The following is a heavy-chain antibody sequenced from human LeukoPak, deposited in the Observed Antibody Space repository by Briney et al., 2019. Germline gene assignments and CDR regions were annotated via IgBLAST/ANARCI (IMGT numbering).Heavy chain of an antibody. CDR3: ARCRSSGWYGYYFDY. V-gene: IGHV4-39*07. CDR1: GGSISSSSYY. Sequence: SETLFLTCTVSGGSISSSSYYWGWIRQPPGKGLDWIGSIYYSGSTYYNPSLKSRVTISVDTSKNQFSLKLSSVTAADTAVYYCARCRSSGWYGYYFDYWGQGTLVTVSS. CDR2: IYYSGST. J-gene: IGHJ4*02. D-gene: IGHD6-19*01.